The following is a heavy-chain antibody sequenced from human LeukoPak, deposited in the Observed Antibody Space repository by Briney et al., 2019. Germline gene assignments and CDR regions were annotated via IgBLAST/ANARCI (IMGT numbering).Heavy chain of an antibody. CDR2: IFHSGST. CDR1: GASISSYY. J-gene: IGHJ4*02. V-gene: IGHV4-59*01. CDR3: ARGAPGGNDYGDY. Sequence: SETLSLTCTVSGASISSYYWSWIRQPPGKGLGWIGYIFHSGSTNYNPSLKSRVTISVDTSRNQLSLKLSSVTAADTAVYYCARGAPGGNDYGDYWGQGTLVTVSS.